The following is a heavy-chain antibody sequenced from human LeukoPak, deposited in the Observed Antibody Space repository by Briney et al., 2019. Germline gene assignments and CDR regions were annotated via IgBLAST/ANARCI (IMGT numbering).Heavy chain of an antibody. CDR3: VRDMYTRSGDNF. CDR2: ISYDGSNK. Sequence: GGSLRLSCAASGFTFSSYAMHWVRQAPGKGLEWVAVISYDGSNKYYADSVKGRFTISRDNSKNTLYLQMNSLRAEDTAVYYCVRDMYTRSGDNFWGPGSLVTVSS. D-gene: IGHD6-13*01. CDR1: GFTFSSYA. V-gene: IGHV3-30-3*01. J-gene: IGHJ4*02.